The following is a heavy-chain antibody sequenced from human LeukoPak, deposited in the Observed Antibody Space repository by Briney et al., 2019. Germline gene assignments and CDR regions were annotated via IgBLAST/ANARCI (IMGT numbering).Heavy chain of an antibody. J-gene: IGHJ3*02. V-gene: IGHV4-39*01. Sequence: EWIGSIYYSGSTYYNPSLKSRVTISVDTSKNQFSLKLSSVTAADTAVYYCARVRDEDAFDIWGQGTMVTVSS. D-gene: IGHD4/OR15-4a*01. CDR2: IYYSGST. CDR3: ARVRDEDAFDI.